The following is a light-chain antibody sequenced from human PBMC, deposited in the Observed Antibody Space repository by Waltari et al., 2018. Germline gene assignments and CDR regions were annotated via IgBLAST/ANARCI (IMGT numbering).Light chain of an antibody. V-gene: IGLV3-19*01. CDR2: GKE. CDR1: RPRNAY. J-gene: IGLJ2*01. Sequence: SSGLTQDPAVSVALGQAIRITCRGERPRNAYSSRYQVKTGQAPVLVMFGKEKRPSGVPDRISGESSETTSSLIITGAQAEDEADYYCSSRNGRASQVVFAGGTKVTVL. CDR3: SSRNGRASQVV.